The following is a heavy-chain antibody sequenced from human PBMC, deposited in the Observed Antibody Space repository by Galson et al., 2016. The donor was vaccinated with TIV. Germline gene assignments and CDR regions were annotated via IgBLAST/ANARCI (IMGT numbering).Heavy chain of an antibody. CDR3: AKIGQEHDAFDI. D-gene: IGHD1/OR15-1a*01. V-gene: IGHV1-2*04. CDR1: GYTFSSYA. CDR2: INPNSGGT. J-gene: IGHJ3*02. Sequence: SVKVSCKASGYTFSSYAMHWVRQAPGQGLEWMGWINPNSGGTMYAQKFQGWVTMTRDTSITTAYMELSRLKSDDTAVYYCAKIGQEHDAFDIWGQGTMVTVFS.